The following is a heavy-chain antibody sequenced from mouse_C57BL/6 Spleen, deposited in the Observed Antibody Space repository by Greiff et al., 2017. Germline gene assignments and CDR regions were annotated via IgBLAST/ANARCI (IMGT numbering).Heavy chain of an antibody. J-gene: IGHJ3*01. V-gene: IGHV10-1*01. CDR2: IRSKSNNYAT. D-gene: IGHD1-1*01. CDR3: VGDYYGSSGFAY. CDR1: GFSFNTYA. Sequence: EVKLMESGGGLVQPKGSLKLSCAASGFSFNTYAMNWVRQAPGKGLEWVARIRSKSNNYATYYADSVKDRFTISRDDSESMLYLQMNNLKTEDTAMYYCVGDYYGSSGFAYWGQGTLVTVSA.